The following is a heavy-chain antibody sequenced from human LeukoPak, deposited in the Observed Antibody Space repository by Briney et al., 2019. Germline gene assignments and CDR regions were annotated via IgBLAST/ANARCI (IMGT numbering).Heavy chain of an antibody. V-gene: IGHV1-46*01. CDR2: INPSGGST. CDR1: GYTFTSYY. J-gene: IGHJ4*02. Sequence: ASVKVSCKASGYTFTSYYMHWVRQAPGQGLEWMGIINPSGGSTSYAQKFQGRVTMTRDTSTGTVYMELSSLRSEDTAVYYCARVDNSPTPLQWHFDYWGQGTLVTVSS. CDR3: ARVDNSPTPLQWHFDY. D-gene: IGHD5-24*01.